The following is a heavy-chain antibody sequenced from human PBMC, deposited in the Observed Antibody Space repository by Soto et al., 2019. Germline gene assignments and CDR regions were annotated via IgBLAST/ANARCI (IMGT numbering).Heavy chain of an antibody. J-gene: IGHJ5*02. CDR3: ARVPVDTYMIYWSDP. CDR2: VYFSGST. V-gene: IGHV4-61*08. CDR1: GDYINSGDYY. D-gene: IGHD5-18*01. Sequence: ASETLSLTCSVSGDYINSGDYYWTWMRQAPGKGLQWVGHVYFSGSTNYNPSLKSRGTISLDTSKNQFSLKLRSVTAGDTAVYYCARVPVDTYMIYWSDPWGQGTLVTVSS.